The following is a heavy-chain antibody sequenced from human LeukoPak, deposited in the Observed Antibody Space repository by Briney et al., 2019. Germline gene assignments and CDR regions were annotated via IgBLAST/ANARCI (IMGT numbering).Heavy chain of an antibody. CDR2: ISYDGSNK. Sequence: GGSLRLSCAASGFTFSIYGMHWVRQAPGKGLEWVAVISYDGSNKYYADSVKGRFTISRDNSKNTLYLQMNSLRAEDTAVYYCARDVYPIVVAACDYWGQGTLVTVSS. J-gene: IGHJ4*02. V-gene: IGHV3-30*03. D-gene: IGHD6-19*01. CDR1: GFTFSIYG. CDR3: ARDVYPIVVAACDY.